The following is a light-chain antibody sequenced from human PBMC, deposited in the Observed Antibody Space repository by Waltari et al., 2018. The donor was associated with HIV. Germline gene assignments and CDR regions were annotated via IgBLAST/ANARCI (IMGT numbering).Light chain of an antibody. CDR3: CSYAGSYTFV. CDR1: SSDVGGHNF. V-gene: IGLV2-11*02. CDR2: DVS. J-gene: IGLJ1*01. Sequence: QSALTQPRSVSGSPGQSVSISCTGTSSDVGGHNFVSWYQQPPGKAPKLMIFDVSKRPAGVPDLFSGSKSGHTASLTISGLQSEDEADYYCCSYAGSYTFVFGSGTKVTVL.